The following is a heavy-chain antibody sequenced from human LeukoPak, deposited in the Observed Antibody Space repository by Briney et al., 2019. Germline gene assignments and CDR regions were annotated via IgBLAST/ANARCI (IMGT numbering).Heavy chain of an antibody. V-gene: IGHV3-23*01. CDR1: GFTLSHYN. Sequence: GGSLRLSCTASGFTLSHYNINWVRQAPGKGLEWVSAMSSSDDGRYYAASVRGRFTISRDTSRSTLYLQMNSLRAEDAAVYYCAKAPVTSCRGAFCYPFDYWGQGTLVTVSS. D-gene: IGHD2-15*01. CDR2: MSSSDDGR. CDR3: AKAPVTSCRGAFCYPFDY. J-gene: IGHJ4*02.